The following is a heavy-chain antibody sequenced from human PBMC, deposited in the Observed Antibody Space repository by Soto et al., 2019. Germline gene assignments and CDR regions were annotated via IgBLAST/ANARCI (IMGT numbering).Heavy chain of an antibody. Sequence: GSLRLSCAASGFTFSSHGMHWVRQAPGKGLEWVAVIWYDGSNKYYADSVKGRFTISRDNSKNTLYLQMNSLRAEDTAVYYCARELIDIGMDVWGQGTTVTVSS. CDR1: GFTFSSHG. D-gene: IGHD2-15*01. J-gene: IGHJ6*02. CDR2: IWYDGSNK. CDR3: ARELIDIGMDV. V-gene: IGHV3-33*01.